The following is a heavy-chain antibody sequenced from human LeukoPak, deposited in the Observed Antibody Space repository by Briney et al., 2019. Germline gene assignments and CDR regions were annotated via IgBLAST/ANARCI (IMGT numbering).Heavy chain of an antibody. J-gene: IGHJ3*02. CDR2: ISTSGDTM. CDR1: GFTFRSYE. D-gene: IGHD3-22*01. CDR3: ARDVDDSYYYDSSGNPSGAVDI. V-gene: IGHV3-48*03. Sequence: GGSLRLSCAASGFTFRSYEIHWVRQAPGKGLEWISYISTSGDTMYYADSVKGRFTISRDNAKNSVYLHMNSLRAEDTAVYYCARDVDDSYYYDSSGNPSGAVDIWGQGTTVTVSS.